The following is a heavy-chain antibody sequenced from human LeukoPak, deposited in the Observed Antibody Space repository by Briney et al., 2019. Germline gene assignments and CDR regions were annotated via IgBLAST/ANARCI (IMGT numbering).Heavy chain of an antibody. CDR2: IRYDGSNK. CDR3: ARDLDTAMVHGL. D-gene: IGHD5-18*01. CDR1: GFTFSSYG. Sequence: GGSLRLSCAASGFTFSSYGMHWVRQAPGKGLEWVAFIRYDGSNKYYADSVKGRFTISRDNSKNTLYLQMNSLRAEHTAVYYCARDLDTAMVHGLWGQGTLVTVSS. V-gene: IGHV3-30*02. J-gene: IGHJ4*02.